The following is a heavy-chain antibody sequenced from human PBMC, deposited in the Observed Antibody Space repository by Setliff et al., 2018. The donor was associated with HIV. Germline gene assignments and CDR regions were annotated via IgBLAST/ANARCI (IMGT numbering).Heavy chain of an antibody. D-gene: IGHD2-2*01. CDR3: ARGVGDIVVEPAAIPRAFDI. V-gene: IGHV4-34*01. CDR1: GGSFSGYY. J-gene: IGHJ3*02. CDR2: INHSGST. Sequence: SETLSLTCAVYGGSFSGYYWSWIRQPPGKGLEWIGEINHSGSTNYIPSLKSRVTISVDTSKNQFSLRLSSVTAADTAVYYCARGVGDIVVEPAAIPRAFDIWGQGTKVTVS.